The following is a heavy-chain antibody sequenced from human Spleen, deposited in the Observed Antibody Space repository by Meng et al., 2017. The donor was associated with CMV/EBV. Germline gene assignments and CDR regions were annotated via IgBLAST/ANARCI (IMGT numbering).Heavy chain of an antibody. D-gene: IGHD3-3*01. CDR1: GFTFNNYW. CDR3: ARDRPLDDSWSGYYCY. V-gene: IGHV3-7*01. J-gene: IGHJ4*02. CDR2: IKPDGTET. Sequence: GESLKISCAASGFTFNNYWMTWVRQAPGKGLEWVANIKPDGTETVYVDSVKGRFIIARDNAKNSLFLQMNRLRAGDTAVYYCARDRPLDDSWSGYYCYWGQGILVTVSS.